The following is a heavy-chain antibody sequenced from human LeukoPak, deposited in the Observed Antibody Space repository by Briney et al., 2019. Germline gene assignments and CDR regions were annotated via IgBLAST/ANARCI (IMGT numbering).Heavy chain of an antibody. CDR1: GGSISSSSYY. Sequence: SETLSLTCTVSGGSISSSSYYWGWIRQPPGKGLEWIGSIYYSGSTYYNPSLKSRVTISVDTSKNQFSLKLSSVTAADTAVYYCARGGDSSGYYYYWGQGTLVTVSS. CDR3: ARGGDSSGYYYY. D-gene: IGHD3-22*01. CDR2: IYYSGST. J-gene: IGHJ4*02. V-gene: IGHV4-39*01.